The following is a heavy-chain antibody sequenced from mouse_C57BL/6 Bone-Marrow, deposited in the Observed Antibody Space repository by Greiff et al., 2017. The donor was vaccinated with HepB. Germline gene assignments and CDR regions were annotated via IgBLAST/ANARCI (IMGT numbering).Heavy chain of an antibody. J-gene: IGHJ2*01. Sequence: QVQLQQPGAELVRPGSSVKLSCKASGYTFTSYWMHWVKQRPIQGLEWIGNIDPSDSETHYNQKFKDKATLTVDKSSSTAYMQLSSLTSEDSAVYYCARARILWLRGDSLYYFDYWGQGTTLTVSS. V-gene: IGHV1-52*01. CDR3: ARARILWLRGDSLYYFDY. CDR2: IDPSDSET. D-gene: IGHD2-2*01. CDR1: GYTFTSYW.